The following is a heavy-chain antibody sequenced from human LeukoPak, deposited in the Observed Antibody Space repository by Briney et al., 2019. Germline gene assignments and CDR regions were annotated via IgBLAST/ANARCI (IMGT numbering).Heavy chain of an antibody. D-gene: IGHD6-19*01. Sequence: SETLSLTCAVYGGSFSVYYWSWIRQPPGKGLEWIGEINHSGSTNYNPSLKSRVTISVDTSKNQFSLKLSSVTAADTAVYYCARHRAVAGTRNWFDPWGQGTLVTVSS. J-gene: IGHJ5*02. CDR2: INHSGST. V-gene: IGHV4-34*01. CDR3: ARHRAVAGTRNWFDP. CDR1: GGSFSVYY.